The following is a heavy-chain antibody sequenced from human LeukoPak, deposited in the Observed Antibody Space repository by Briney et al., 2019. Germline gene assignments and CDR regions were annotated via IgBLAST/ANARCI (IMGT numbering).Heavy chain of an antibody. Sequence: SGPTLVNPTQTLTLTCTFSGFSLSTRGVGVGWIRQPPGKALEWLALIYWNDDKRYSPSLKSRLTITKDTSKNQVVLTMTNMDPVDTATYYCAHSRDSSGWATYNWFDPWGQGTLVTVSS. CDR2: IYWNDDK. V-gene: IGHV2-5*01. J-gene: IGHJ5*02. D-gene: IGHD6-19*01. CDR3: AHSRDSSGWATYNWFDP. CDR1: GFSLSTRGVG.